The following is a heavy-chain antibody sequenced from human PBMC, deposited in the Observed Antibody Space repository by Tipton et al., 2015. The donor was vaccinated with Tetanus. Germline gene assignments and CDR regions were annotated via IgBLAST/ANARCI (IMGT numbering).Heavy chain of an antibody. CDR3: ARTPDYYYGMDV. CDR2: IYYSGTT. CDR1: GGPVSSSNW. Sequence: TLSLTCDVSGGPVSSSNWWSWVRQAPGKGLEWIGEIYYSGTTNYNPSLKSRVTISTDKSKNQVSLRLNSVTAADTAVYFCARTPDYYYGMDVWGQGPTV. V-gene: IGHV4-4*01. J-gene: IGHJ6*02.